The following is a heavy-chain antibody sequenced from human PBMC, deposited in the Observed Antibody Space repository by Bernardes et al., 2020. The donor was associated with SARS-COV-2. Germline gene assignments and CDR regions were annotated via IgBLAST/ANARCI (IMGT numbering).Heavy chain of an antibody. CDR3: ARVYYGDYGSDYYYYYGMDV. CDR1: GFTFSSYA. CDR2: ISASGDST. Sequence: GGSLRLSCAASGFTFSSYAMSWVRQAPGKGLQWVSAISASGDSTYYADSVKGRFTISRDNSKNTLYLQMNSLRAEDTAVYYCARVYYGDYGSDYYYYYGMDVWGQGTTVTVSS. D-gene: IGHD4-17*01. J-gene: IGHJ6*02. V-gene: IGHV3-23*01.